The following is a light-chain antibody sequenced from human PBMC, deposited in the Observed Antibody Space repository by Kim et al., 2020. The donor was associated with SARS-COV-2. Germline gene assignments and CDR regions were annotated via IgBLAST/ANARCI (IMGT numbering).Light chain of an antibody. J-gene: IGKJ4*01. Sequence: EIVLTQSPATLSLSPGERATLSCRASQSVSTSLVWYQQKVGQAPRLLIYDASNRATDIPARFSGSGSGTDFTLTISSLESEDFAVYYCQQRSDWPLTFGGGTKVETK. V-gene: IGKV3-11*01. CDR2: DAS. CDR1: QSVSTS. CDR3: QQRSDWPLT.